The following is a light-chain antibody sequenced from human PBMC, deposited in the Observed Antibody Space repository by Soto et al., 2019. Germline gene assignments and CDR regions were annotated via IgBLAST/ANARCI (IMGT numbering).Light chain of an antibody. V-gene: IGLV4-60*02. J-gene: IGLJ3*02. Sequence: QPVLTQSSSASASLGSSVKLTCTLSSRHSSYIIAWHQQQPGKAPRYLMKVEGDGSDIKGSGVPDRFSGSSSGADRYLTISNLQFEDEADYYCETWDRNSRVFGRGTKLTVL. CDR3: ETWDRNSRV. CDR2: VEGDGSD. CDR1: SRHSSYI.